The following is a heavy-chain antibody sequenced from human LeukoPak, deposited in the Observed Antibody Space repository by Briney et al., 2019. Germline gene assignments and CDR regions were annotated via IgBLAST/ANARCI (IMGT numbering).Heavy chain of an antibody. V-gene: IGHV1-69*13. D-gene: IGHD3-3*01. CDR3: ARVQYDFWSGYYRSQGQFWFDP. CDR2: IIPIFGTA. J-gene: IGHJ5*02. CDR1: GGTFSSYA. Sequence: SVKVSSKASGGTFSSYAISWVRQAPGQGLEWMGGIIPIFGTANYAQKFQGRVTITADESTSTAYMELSSLRSEDTAVYYCARVQYDFWSGYYRSQGQFWFDPWGQGTLVTVSS.